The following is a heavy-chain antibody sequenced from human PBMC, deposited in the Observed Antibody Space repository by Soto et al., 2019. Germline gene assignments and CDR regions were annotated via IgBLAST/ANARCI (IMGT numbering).Heavy chain of an antibody. Sequence: QVQLVESGGGVVQPGRSLRLSCAASGFTFSSYAMHWVRQAPGKGLEWVAVISYDGCNKYYADSVKGRFTISRDNSKNTLYLQMTSLRAEDTAVYYCARDRAAGTTSGFDYWGQGTLVTVSS. CDR3: ARDRAAGTTSGFDY. CDR2: ISYDGCNK. D-gene: IGHD1-7*01. V-gene: IGHV3-30-3*01. J-gene: IGHJ4*02. CDR1: GFTFSSYA.